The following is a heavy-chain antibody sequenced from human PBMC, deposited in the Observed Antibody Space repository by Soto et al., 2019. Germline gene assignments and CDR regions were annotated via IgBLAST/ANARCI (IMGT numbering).Heavy chain of an antibody. D-gene: IGHD3-22*01. CDR3: ARGFYDSRGYSSPFDN. Sequence: SGTLSLTCTVSGGTISSYYLSWVRQPPGKGLEWVGYIYNSGSTTYNPSLKSRLTISVDTSKNQFSLKLSSVTAADTAVYYCARGFYDSRGYSSPFDNWGQGILVTVSS. CDR1: GGTISSYY. J-gene: IGHJ5*02. CDR2: IYNSGST. V-gene: IGHV4-59*01.